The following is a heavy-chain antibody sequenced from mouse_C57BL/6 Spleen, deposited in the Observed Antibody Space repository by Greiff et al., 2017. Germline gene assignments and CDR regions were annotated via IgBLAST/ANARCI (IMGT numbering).Heavy chain of an antibody. Sequence: EVKLQQSGPELVKPGASVKISCKASGYTFTDYYMNWVKQSHGKSLEWIGDINPNTGGTSYNQKFKGKATLTVDKSSSTAYMELRSLTSEDSAVYYCARQLRPRAMDYWGQGTSVTVSS. J-gene: IGHJ4*01. V-gene: IGHV1-26*01. CDR1: GYTFTDYY. CDR3: ARQLRPRAMDY. D-gene: IGHD3-2*02. CDR2: INPNTGGT.